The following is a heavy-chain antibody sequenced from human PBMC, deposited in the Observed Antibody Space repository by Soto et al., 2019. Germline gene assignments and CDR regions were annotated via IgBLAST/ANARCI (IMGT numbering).Heavy chain of an antibody. Sequence: QVQLLESGGGVVQPGRSLRLSCAASGFTFSSYGMHWVRQAPGKGLEWVAVIWYDGSNKYYADSVKGRFTISRDNSKNTLYLQRNSLRAEDTAVYYCARGGCGGDCGPDYWGQGTLVTVSS. CDR1: GFTFSSYG. V-gene: IGHV3-33*01. CDR3: ARGGCGGDCGPDY. D-gene: IGHD2-21*02. J-gene: IGHJ4*02. CDR2: IWYDGSNK.